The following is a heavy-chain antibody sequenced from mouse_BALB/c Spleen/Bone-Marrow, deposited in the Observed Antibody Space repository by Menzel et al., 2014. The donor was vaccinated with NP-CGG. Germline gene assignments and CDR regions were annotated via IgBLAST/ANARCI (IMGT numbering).Heavy chain of an antibody. Sequence: VKLVESGAELVMPGASVKMSCKASGYTFTDYWMHWVKQRPGQGLEWIGAIDTSDSYTSYNQKFKGKATLTVDESSSTAYMQLSSLTSEDSAVYYCARTGYDYYFDYWGQGTTLRVSS. D-gene: IGHD2-4*01. CDR1: GYTFTDYW. CDR2: IDTSDSYT. CDR3: ARTGYDYYFDY. J-gene: IGHJ2*01. V-gene: IGHV1-69*01.